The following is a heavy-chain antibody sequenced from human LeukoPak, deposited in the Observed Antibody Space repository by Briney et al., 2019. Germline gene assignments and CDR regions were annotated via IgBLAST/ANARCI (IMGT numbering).Heavy chain of an antibody. CDR1: GFTFSDYG. D-gene: IGHD2-2*01. CDR3: AKCSATCYANAFDI. V-gene: IGHV3-23*01. J-gene: IGHJ3*02. CDR2: ISGSGSDT. Sequence: PGGSLRLSCVASGFTFSDYGIYWVRQAPGKGLEWVSAISGSGSDTEYADSVKGRFTISRDNSKTTLYLQMSSLRVEDTAVYYCAKCSATCYANAFDIWGQGTMVTVSS.